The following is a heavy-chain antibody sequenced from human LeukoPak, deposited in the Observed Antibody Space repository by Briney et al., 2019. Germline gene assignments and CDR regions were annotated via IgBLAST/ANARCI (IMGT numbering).Heavy chain of an antibody. D-gene: IGHD5-12*01. CDR1: GFTFSSYA. CDR2: ISGSGGST. J-gene: IGHJ4*02. V-gene: IGHV3-20*04. CDR3: ARDPVTTGGYDPRFDY. Sequence: PGGSLRLSCAASGFTFSSYAMSWVRQAPGKGLEWVSAISGSGGSTGYADSVKGRFTISRDNAKNSLYLQMNSLRAEDTALYYCARDPVTTGGYDPRFDYWGQGTLVTVSS.